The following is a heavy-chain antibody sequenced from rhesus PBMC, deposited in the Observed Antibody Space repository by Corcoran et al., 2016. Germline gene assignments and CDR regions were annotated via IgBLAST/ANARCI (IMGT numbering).Heavy chain of an antibody. J-gene: IGHJ3*01. Sequence: QVQLQESGPGLVKPSETLSLTCAVSGYSISSGYGWSWIRQPPGKGLEWIGYISYSGSTSYNPYLKSRVNISRDTAKNQFSLKLSSVTAADTAVYYCARGSTVLVVVATDAFDFWGQGLSVTVSS. CDR3: ARGSTVLVVVATDAFDF. D-gene: IGHD2-21*01. CDR2: ISYSGST. CDR1: GYSISSGYG. V-gene: IGHV4-122*02.